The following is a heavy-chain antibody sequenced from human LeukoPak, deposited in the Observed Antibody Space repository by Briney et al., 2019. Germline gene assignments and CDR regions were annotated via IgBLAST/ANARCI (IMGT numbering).Heavy chain of an antibody. Sequence: GASVKVSCKASGYTFTGYYMHWVRQAPGQGLGWMGRINPNSGGTNYAQKFQGRVTMTRDTSISTAYMELSRLRSDDTAVYYCRSVAAAGTVDYWGQGTLVTVSS. J-gene: IGHJ4*02. V-gene: IGHV1-2*06. CDR3: RSVAAAGTVDY. D-gene: IGHD6-13*01. CDR1: GYTFTGYY. CDR2: INPNSGGT.